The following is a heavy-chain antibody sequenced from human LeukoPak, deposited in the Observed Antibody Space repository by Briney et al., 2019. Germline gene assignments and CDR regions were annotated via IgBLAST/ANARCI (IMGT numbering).Heavy chain of an antibody. D-gene: IGHD1-14*01. CDR3: ADYRKPQGLDY. J-gene: IGHJ4*02. V-gene: IGHV3-23*01. CDR2: ISDGGDDT. Sequence: GGSLRLSCAVSGFSFGTYAASWVRQAPGRGLEWVSAISDGGDDTYYADSVKGRFTISRDNSKNTLYLQMDSLRAEDTAVYYCADYRKPQGLDYWGQGTLVTVSS. CDR1: GFSFGTYA.